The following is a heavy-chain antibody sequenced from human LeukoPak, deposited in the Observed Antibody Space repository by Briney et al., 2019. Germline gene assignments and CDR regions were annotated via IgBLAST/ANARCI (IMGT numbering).Heavy chain of an antibody. CDR2: ISGSGGST. CDR3: AKVPRTYYYDPRQGSASYMDV. CDR1: GFTFSSYA. V-gene: IGHV3-23*01. D-gene: IGHD3-22*01. Sequence: PGGSLRLSCAASGFTFSSYAMSWVRQAPGKGLEWASAISGSGGSTYYADSVKGRFTISRDNSKNTLYLQMNSLRAEDTAVYYCAKVPRTYYYDPRQGSASYMDVWGKGTTVTVSS. J-gene: IGHJ6*03.